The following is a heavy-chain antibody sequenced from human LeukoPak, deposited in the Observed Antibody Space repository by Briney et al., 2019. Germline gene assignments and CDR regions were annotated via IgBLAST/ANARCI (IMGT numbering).Heavy chain of an antibody. CDR2: ITRSAGST. D-gene: IGHD3-10*01. Sequence: GGSLGLSCAASGFTFSNSAMSWARRAPGKGLEWVSAITRSAGSTYCADAVKGRFTLSRDNSKNTLYLQMNSLRAEDTAVYYCAKDTGYYGSGDYWGQGTLVTVSS. V-gene: IGHV3-23*01. CDR3: AKDTGYYGSGDY. J-gene: IGHJ4*02. CDR1: GFTFSNSA.